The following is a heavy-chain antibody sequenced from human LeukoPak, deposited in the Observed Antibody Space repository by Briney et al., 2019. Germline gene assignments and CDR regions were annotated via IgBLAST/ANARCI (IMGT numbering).Heavy chain of an antibody. V-gene: IGHV1-18*01. CDR1: GYTSTSYG. CDR2: ISAYNGNT. Sequence: GASVKVSCKASGYTSTSYGISWVRQAPGQGLEWMGWISAYNGNTNYAQKLQGRVTMTTDTSTSTAYMELRSLRSDDTAVYYCARDPLPYCSGGSCVWFDPWGQGTLVTVSS. J-gene: IGHJ5*02. CDR3: ARDPLPYCSGGSCVWFDP. D-gene: IGHD2-15*01.